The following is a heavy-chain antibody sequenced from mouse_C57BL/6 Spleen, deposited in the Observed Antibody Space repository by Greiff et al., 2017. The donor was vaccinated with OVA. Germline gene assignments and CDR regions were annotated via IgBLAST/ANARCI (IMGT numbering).Heavy chain of an antibody. CDR3: ARRQRRLREGAMDY. J-gene: IGHJ4*01. Sequence: QVQLQQPGAELVKPGASVKLSCKASGYTFTSYWMQWVKQRPGQGLEWIGEIDPSDSYTNYNQKFKGKATLTVDTSSSTAYMQLSSLTSEDSAVYYCARRQRRLREGAMDYWGQGTSVTVSS. V-gene: IGHV1-50*01. CDR1: GYTFTSYW. D-gene: IGHD3-2*02. CDR2: IDPSDSYT.